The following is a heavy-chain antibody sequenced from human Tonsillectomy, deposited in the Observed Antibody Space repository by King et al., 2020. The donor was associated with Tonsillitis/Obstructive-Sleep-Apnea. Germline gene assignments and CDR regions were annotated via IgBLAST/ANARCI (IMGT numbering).Heavy chain of an antibody. V-gene: IGHV1-18*01. CDR3: ARDSMSHYYDSSAYYTFAY. CDR1: SYTFSNYG. J-gene: IGHJ4*02. CDR2: ISPYNGDT. D-gene: IGHD3-22*01. Sequence: VQLVESGDEVKKPGASVKVSCKASSYTFSNYGISWVRQAPGQGLEWMGWISPYNGDTNYAQKLQGRVTMTTGTSTSTAYMELRSLRSDDTAVYFCARDSMSHYYDSSAYYTFAYWGQGTLVTVSS.